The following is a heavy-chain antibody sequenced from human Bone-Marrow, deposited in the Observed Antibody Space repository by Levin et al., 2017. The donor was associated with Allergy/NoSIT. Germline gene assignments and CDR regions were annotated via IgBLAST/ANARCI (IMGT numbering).Heavy chain of an antibody. Sequence: SQTLSLTCTVSSGSISNGSYYWRWIRQPAGKGLEWIGRVYTSGSTNYNPSLKSRVTISVDTSKNQFSLKLSSVTAADTAVYYCATQRGYFQYFDYWGQGTLVTVSS. J-gene: IGHJ4*02. D-gene: IGHD5-18*01. CDR2: VYTSGST. CDR1: SGSISNGSYY. CDR3: ATQRGYFQYFDY. V-gene: IGHV4-61*02.